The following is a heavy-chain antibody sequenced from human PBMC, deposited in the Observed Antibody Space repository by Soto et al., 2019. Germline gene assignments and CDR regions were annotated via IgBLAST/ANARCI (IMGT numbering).Heavy chain of an antibody. Sequence: QVQLVQSGAEVKKSGASVKVSCKASGYTFTSYTMHWVRQAPGQSLEWMGWINAGYGDTKYSQKFQGRVTITRDISASTAYMELSSLRSEDTAVYYCARIGYGYPSGRGWFDPWGQGTLVTVSS. D-gene: IGHD5-18*01. J-gene: IGHJ5*02. V-gene: IGHV1-3*01. CDR1: GYTFTSYT. CDR2: INAGYGDT. CDR3: ARIGYGYPSGRGWFDP.